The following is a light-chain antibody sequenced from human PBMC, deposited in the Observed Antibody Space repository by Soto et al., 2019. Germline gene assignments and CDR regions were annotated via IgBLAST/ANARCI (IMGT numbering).Light chain of an antibody. CDR2: GAS. CDR1: QSVSSIY. V-gene: IGKV3-20*01. J-gene: IGKJ2*01. CDR3: QQYGDSRT. Sequence: EIVLTQSPGTLSLSPGERATLSCRASQSVSSIYLAWYQQKASQAPRLLIYGASSRATGIPDRFSGSASGTDFTLTIKRLEPEDFAIYYCQQYGDSRTFGQGTKLEIK.